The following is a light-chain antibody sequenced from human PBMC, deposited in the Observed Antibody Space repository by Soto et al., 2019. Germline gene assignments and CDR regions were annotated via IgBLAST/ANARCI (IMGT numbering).Light chain of an antibody. CDR1: SSDVGGYNY. Sequence: QSVLTQPPSASGSPGQSVTISCTGTSSDVGGYNYVSWYQQHPGKAPKLMIYEVSKRPSGVPDRFSGSKSGNTASLTVSGLQAEEEADYYCSSYAGSNNRVFGTGT. CDR3: SSYAGSNNRV. CDR2: EVS. V-gene: IGLV2-8*01. J-gene: IGLJ1*01.